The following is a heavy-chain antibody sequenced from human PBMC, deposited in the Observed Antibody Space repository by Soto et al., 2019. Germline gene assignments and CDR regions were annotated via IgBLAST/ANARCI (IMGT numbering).Heavy chain of an antibody. V-gene: IGHV1-3*01. Sequence: QVQLVQSGAEVKKTGASERVSCKASGYTFTTFAMHWVRQTPGQRPEWMGWINAGNSDTRYSPKFQGRVTITRDTSASTAYMDLHRLTSEDTAVYYCAREYGTDYWGQGTLVTVSS. J-gene: IGHJ4*02. CDR1: GYTFTTFA. CDR3: AREYGTDY. CDR2: INAGNSDT. D-gene: IGHD2-8*01.